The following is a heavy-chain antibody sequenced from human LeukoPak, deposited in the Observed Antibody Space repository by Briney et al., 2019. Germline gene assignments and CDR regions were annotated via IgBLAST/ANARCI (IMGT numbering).Heavy chain of an antibody. CDR2: MNPNSGNT. J-gene: IGHJ6*03. V-gene: IGHV1-8*03. CDR3: ARVHANSYGSVRYYYYYMDV. D-gene: IGHD5-18*01. CDR1: GYTFTSYD. Sequence: GASVKVSCKASGYTFTSYDINWVRQATGQGLEWMGWMNPNSGNTGYAQKFQGRVTITRNTSISTAYMELSSLRSEDTAVYYCARVHANSYGSVRYYYYYMDVWGKGTTVTVS.